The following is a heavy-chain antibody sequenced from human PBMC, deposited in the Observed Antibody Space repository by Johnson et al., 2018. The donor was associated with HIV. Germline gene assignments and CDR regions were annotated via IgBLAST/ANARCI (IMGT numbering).Heavy chain of an antibody. V-gene: IGHV3-30*04. CDR1: GFTFSSYA. Sequence: QMLLVESGGGVVQPGRSLRLSCAASGFTFSSYAMHWVRQAPGKGLEWVAVISYDGSNKYYADSVKGRFTISRDNSKNTLYLQMNSLRAEDTAVYYCARGGQLVAFDIWGQGIMVTVSS. D-gene: IGHD6-6*01. J-gene: IGHJ3*02. CDR2: ISYDGSNK. CDR3: ARGGQLVAFDI.